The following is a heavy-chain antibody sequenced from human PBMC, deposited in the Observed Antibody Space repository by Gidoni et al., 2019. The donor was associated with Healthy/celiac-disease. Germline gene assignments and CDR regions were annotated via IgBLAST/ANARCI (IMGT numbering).Heavy chain of an antibody. CDR1: GGPISRSSSY. J-gene: IGHJ3*02. CDR3: ARRDSSSWSPHDAFDI. D-gene: IGHD6-13*01. Sequence: QLQLQESGPGLVKPSETLSLTCAVSGGPISRSSSYWGWIRQPPGKGLEWIGSIYYSGSPYYNPSLKSRFTISVDTSKNQFSLKLSSVTAADTAVYYCARRDSSSWSPHDAFDIWGQGTMVTVSS. V-gene: IGHV4-39*01. CDR2: IYYSGSP.